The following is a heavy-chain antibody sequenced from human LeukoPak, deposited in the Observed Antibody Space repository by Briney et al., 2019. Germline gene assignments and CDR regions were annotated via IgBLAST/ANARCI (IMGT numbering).Heavy chain of an antibody. CDR3: ARRIKYYYGSGSYYTRNYYYYYMDV. J-gene: IGHJ6*03. CDR2: INHSGST. Sequence: SETLSLTCAVYGGSFSGYYWSWIRQPPGKGLEWIGEINHSGSTNYNPSLKSRVTISVDTSKNQFSLKLSSVTAADTAVYYCARRIKYYYGSGSYYTRNYYYYYMDVWGKGTTVTISS. D-gene: IGHD3-10*01. CDR1: GGSFSGYY. V-gene: IGHV4-34*01.